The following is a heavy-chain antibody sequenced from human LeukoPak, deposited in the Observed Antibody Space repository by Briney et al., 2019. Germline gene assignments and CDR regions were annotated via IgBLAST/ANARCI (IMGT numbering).Heavy chain of an antibody. J-gene: IGHJ4*02. CDR1: GFTFSSYS. D-gene: IGHD3-22*01. CDR3: ARDRMGSSGYYLPDAFDY. Sequence: PGGSLTLSCAASGFTFSSYSMSCVRQAPGEGLEWVLSISSSSSYISYTDSVRGRFTISRDNAKNSLYLQMNSLRAEDTAVYYCARDRMGSSGYYLPDAFDYWGQGTLVTVSS. V-gene: IGHV3-21*01. CDR2: ISSSSSYI.